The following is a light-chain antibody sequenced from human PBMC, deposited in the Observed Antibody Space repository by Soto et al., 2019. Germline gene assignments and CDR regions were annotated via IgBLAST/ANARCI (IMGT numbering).Light chain of an antibody. CDR3: QQRSNWPPWT. Sequence: EIVLTQSPATLSLSPGERATLSCRASQSVSSYLAWYQQKPGQAPRLLIYDASNRATGSPARFSGSGSGTDFTLTISSLEPEDFAVYYCQQRSNWPPWTFGQGTKVDI. CDR2: DAS. J-gene: IGKJ1*01. CDR1: QSVSSY. V-gene: IGKV3-11*01.